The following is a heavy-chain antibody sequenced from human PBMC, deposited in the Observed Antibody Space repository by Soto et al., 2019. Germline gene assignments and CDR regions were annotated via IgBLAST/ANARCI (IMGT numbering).Heavy chain of an antibody. D-gene: IGHD3-16*01. CDR2: ISSSSTTV. V-gene: IGHV3-11*01. CDR1: GFTLSDYY. CDR3: ARDGVWDTGPIEY. J-gene: IGHJ4*02. Sequence: QVQLVESGGGLVEPGGSLRLSCAASGFTLSDYYMSWVRQAPGKGLEWLSYISSSSTTVYYVDSVKGRFTISRDNAKNSLYLQMDRLRVEDTDVYYCARDGVWDTGPIEYWGQGAQVTVSS.